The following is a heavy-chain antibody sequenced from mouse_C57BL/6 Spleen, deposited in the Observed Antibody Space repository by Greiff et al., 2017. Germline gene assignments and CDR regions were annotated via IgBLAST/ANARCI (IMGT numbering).Heavy chain of an antibody. Sequence: QVQLQQSGPGLVAPSQSLSITCTVSGFSLTSYGVHWVRQPPGKGLAWLVVIWSDGSTTYNSALKSRLSISKDNSKNQVFLKMTNLQTDYTAMDYCARDYYGSSYNSFDYWGQGTTLTVSS. D-gene: IGHD1-1*01. CDR3: ARDYYGSSYNSFDY. V-gene: IGHV2-6*03. CDR1: GFSLTSYG. J-gene: IGHJ2*01. CDR2: IWSDGST.